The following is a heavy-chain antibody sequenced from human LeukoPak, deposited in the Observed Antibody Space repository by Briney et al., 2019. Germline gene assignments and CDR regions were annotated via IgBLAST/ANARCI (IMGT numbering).Heavy chain of an antibody. CDR3: ARGIERVGFDY. J-gene: IGHJ4*02. Sequence: SETLSLTCAVSGYSISSGYYWGWIRQPPGKGLEWIGSIYHSGNTYYNPSLKSRVTISVDTSKNQFSLKLSSVTAADTAVYYCARGIERVGFDYWGQGTLVTVSS. CDR2: IYHSGNT. CDR1: GYSISSGYY. D-gene: IGHD1-1*01. V-gene: IGHV4-38-2*01.